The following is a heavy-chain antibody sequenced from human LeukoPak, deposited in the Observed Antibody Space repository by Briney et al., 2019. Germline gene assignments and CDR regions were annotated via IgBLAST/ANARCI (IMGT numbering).Heavy chain of an antibody. J-gene: IGHJ4*02. CDR2: ISSSGSTI. V-gene: IGHV3-11*04. CDR3: ARGRDSSGHRGVD. CDR1: GSTVSSNY. Sequence: GGSLRLSCAASGSTVSSNYMSWIRQAPGKGLEWVSYISSSGSTIYYADSVKGRFTISRDNAKNSLYLQMNSLRAEDTAVYYCARGRDSSGHRGVDWGQGTLVTVSS. D-gene: IGHD3-22*01.